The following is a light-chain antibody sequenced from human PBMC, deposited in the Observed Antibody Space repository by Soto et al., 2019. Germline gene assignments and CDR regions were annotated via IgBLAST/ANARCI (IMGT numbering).Light chain of an antibody. V-gene: IGKV3-15*01. Sequence: EIVLTQSPATLSLSPGERATLSCRASQSVSSYLAWYQQKPGQAPRLLIYDASTRATDMPGTFSGRGSGTEFTLTISSLQSEDFAVYYCQQYKNWPRTFGQGTKVDI. CDR2: DAS. CDR1: QSVSSY. J-gene: IGKJ1*01. CDR3: QQYKNWPRT.